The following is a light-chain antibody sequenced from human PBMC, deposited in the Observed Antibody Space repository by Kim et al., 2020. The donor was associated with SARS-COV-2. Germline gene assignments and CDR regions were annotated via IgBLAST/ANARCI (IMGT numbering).Light chain of an antibody. CDR1: QSVTSSY. CDR3: QQYGTSLRT. V-gene: IGKV3-20*01. Sequence: EIVLTQSPGTLSLSPGERATLSCRASQSVTSSYLAWYQQKPGQPPRLLIYGASNRATGIPDRFSSSGSGTDFTLTISRLESEDLAVYYCQQYGTSLRTFGQGTKVEIK. J-gene: IGKJ1*01. CDR2: GAS.